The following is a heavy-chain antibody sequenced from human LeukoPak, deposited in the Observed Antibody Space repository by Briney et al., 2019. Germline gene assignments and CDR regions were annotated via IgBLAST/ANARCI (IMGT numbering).Heavy chain of an antibody. CDR1: GYTFTSYY. CDR3: ARANLGVVTDNNWFDP. CDR2: INPSGGST. Sequence: GASVKVSCKASGYTFTSYYMHWVRQAPGQGLEWMGIINPSGGSTSYAQKFQGRVTMTRDMSTSTVYMEQSSLRSEDTAVYYCARANLGVVTDNNWFDPWGQGTLVTVSS. D-gene: IGHD3-3*01. J-gene: IGHJ5*02. V-gene: IGHV1-46*01.